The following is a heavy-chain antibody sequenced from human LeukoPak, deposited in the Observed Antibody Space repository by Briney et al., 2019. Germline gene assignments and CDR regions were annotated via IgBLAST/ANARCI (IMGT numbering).Heavy chain of an antibody. CDR2: IYSGGST. CDR3: AREGPPSWTFDY. J-gene: IGHJ4*02. Sequence: PGGSLRLSCAASGFTVSSNYVSWVRQAPGKGLEWVSVIYSGGSTYYADSVKGRFTISRDNSKNTLYLQMNSLRAEDTAVYYCAREGPPSWTFDYWGQGTLVTVSS. CDR1: GFTVSSNY. V-gene: IGHV3-66*01. D-gene: IGHD2-15*01.